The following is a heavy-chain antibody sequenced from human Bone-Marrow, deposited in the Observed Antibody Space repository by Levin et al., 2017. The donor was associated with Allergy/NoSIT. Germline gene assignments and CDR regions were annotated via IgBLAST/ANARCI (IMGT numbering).Heavy chain of an antibody. CDR1: GYTFTGYY. V-gene: IGHV1-2*02. Sequence: GESLKISCEASGYTFTGYYIQWVRLAPGQGLEWMGWINCNSGDTKYAQKFQGRVTMTRDTSISTAYMELNSLRSDDAAVYYCARDPWGSSSGSGSRHYFYYYGMDVWGQGTTVTVS. CDR2: INCNSGDT. CDR3: ARDPWGSSSGSGSRHYFYYYGMDV. J-gene: IGHJ6*02. D-gene: IGHD3-22*01.